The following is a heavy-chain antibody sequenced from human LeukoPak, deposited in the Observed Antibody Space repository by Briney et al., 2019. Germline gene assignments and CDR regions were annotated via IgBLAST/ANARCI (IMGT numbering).Heavy chain of an antibody. V-gene: IGHV4-30-2*01. D-gene: IGHD1-26*01. CDR3: ARVKVGATWDFDY. CDR2: IYHSGST. CDR1: GGSISSGGYY. Sequence: SETLSLTCTVSGGSISSGGYYWSWIRQPPGKGLEWIGYIYHSGSTYYNPSLKSRVTISVDRSKNQFSLKLSSVTAADTAVYYCARVKVGATWDFDYWGQGTLVTVSS. J-gene: IGHJ4*02.